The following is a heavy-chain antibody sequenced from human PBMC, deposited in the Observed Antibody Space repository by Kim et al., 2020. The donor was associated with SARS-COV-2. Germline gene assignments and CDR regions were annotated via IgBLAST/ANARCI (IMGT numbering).Heavy chain of an antibody. Sequence: GGSLRLSCAASGFTFSSYDMHWVRQPTGKGLEWVSAIGAAGDTYYPGSVRGRFTISRENAKNSLYLQMNSLRAGDTAVYYCARGGSSGWTNDFDYWGQGTLVTVSS. CDR3: ARGGSSGWTNDFDY. D-gene: IGHD3-22*01. J-gene: IGHJ4*02. CDR2: IGAAGDT. V-gene: IGHV3-13*01. CDR1: GFTFSSYD.